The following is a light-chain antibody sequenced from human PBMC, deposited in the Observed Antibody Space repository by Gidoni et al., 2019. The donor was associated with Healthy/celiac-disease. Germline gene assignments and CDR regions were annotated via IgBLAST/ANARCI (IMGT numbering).Light chain of an antibody. Sequence: EIVLTQSPGTLSLSPGERATLSCRASQSVSSSYFAWYQQRPGQAPRLLIYGASSRATGIPDRFIGSGSGTDFTLTISRLEPEDFAVYYCQQYGSSPPLTFGQXTRLEIK. CDR1: QSVSSSY. V-gene: IGKV3-20*01. J-gene: IGKJ5*01. CDR3: QQYGSSPPLT. CDR2: GAS.